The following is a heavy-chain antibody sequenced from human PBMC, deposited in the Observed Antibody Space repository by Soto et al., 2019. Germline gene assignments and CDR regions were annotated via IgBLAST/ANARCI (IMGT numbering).Heavy chain of an antibody. Sequence: SETLSLTCTVSGGSISSGGYYWIWIRQHPGKGLEWIGYIYYSGSTYYNPSLKSRVTISVDTSKNQFSLKLSSVTAADTAVYYCARERTIKVPGYYYYGMDVWGQGTTVTVSS. CDR2: IYYSGST. CDR1: GGSISSGGYY. V-gene: IGHV4-31*03. D-gene: IGHD2-21*01. J-gene: IGHJ6*02. CDR3: ARERTIKVPGYYYYGMDV.